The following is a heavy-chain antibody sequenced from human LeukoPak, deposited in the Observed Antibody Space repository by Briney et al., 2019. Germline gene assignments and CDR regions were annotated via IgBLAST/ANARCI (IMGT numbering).Heavy chain of an antibody. V-gene: IGHV4-31*03. J-gene: IGHJ4*02. CDR1: GGSISSGGYY. Sequence: PSETLSLTCTVSGGSISSGGYYWSWIRQHPGTGLEWIGYIYYSGSTYYNPSLKSRVTISVDTSKNQFSLKLSSVTAADTAVYYCAREVFYYDSSGLAYFDYWGQGTLVTVSS. D-gene: IGHD3-22*01. CDR3: AREVFYYDSSGLAYFDY. CDR2: IYYSGST.